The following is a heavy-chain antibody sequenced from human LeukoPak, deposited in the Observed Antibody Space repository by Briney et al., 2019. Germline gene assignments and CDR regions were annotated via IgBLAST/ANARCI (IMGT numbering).Heavy chain of an antibody. CDR2: IYYSGST. CDR1: GGSLSSYY. V-gene: IGHV4-59*08. CDR3: ARLSYYYYGMDV. Sequence: KSSETLSLPCTVSGGSLSSYYWSWLPQPPGKGLEWIGYIYYSGSTNYNPSLKSRVTISVDTAKNQFSLKLSSVTAADTAVYYCARLSYYYYGMDVWGQGTTVTVSS. J-gene: IGHJ6*02.